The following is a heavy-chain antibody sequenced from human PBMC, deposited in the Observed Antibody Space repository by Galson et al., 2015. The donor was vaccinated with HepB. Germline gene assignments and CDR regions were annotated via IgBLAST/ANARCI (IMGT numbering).Heavy chain of an antibody. CDR1: GFTFSSYS. CDR3: ARDNLGYYYYGMDV. Sequence: SLRLSCAASGFTFSSYSMNWVRQAPGKGLEWVSSISSSSSYIYYADSVKGRFTISRDNAKNSLYLQMNSLRAEDTAVYYCARDNLGYYYYGMDVWGQGTTVTVSS. D-gene: IGHD3-16*01. J-gene: IGHJ6*02. CDR2: ISSSSSYI. V-gene: IGHV3-21*01.